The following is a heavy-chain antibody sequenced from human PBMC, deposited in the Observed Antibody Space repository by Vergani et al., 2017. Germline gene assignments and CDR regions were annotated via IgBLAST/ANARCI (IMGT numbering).Heavy chain of an antibody. CDR3: AGRRDGYIYYAFDI. V-gene: IGHV1-69*02. CDR2: IIPILGIA. Sequence: QVQLVQSGAEVKKPGSSVKVSCKASGGTFSSYTISWVRQAPGQGLEWMGRIIPILGIANYAQKFQGRVTITADKSTSTAYMDLSSLRSEDTAVYYCAGRRDGYIYYAFDIWGQGTMVTVSS. D-gene: IGHD5-24*01. J-gene: IGHJ3*02. CDR1: GGTFSSYT.